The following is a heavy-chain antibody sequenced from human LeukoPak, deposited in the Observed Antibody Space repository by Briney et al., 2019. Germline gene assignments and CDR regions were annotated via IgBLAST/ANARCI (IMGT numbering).Heavy chain of an antibody. CDR1: GFIVSNTY. J-gene: IGHJ3*01. Sequence: GGSLRLSCAASGFIVSNTYMTWVRQAPGKGLEWVSVIYTAGNTYYTDSVKGRFAISRDNSKNTVFLQMNSLRAEDTAVYYCARFPWAHCSECWGQGTMVTVSS. D-gene: IGHD2-15*01. V-gene: IGHV3-53*01. CDR3: ARFPWAHCSEC. CDR2: IYTAGNT.